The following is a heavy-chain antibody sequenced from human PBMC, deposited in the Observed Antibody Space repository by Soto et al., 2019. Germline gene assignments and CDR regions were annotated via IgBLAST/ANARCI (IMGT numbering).Heavy chain of an antibody. Sequence: QLLQSGGGLVQPGGSLRLSCAASGFTFGTTDMSWVRQAPGEGLEWVSTIDGSGGITYYADSVKGRFTISRDNSRNTVDLQMNSLRGDDTALYYCVKNSGWFNTWGQGALVTVSS. J-gene: IGHJ5*02. D-gene: IGHD3-10*01. CDR2: IDGSGGIT. CDR3: VKNSGWFNT. V-gene: IGHV3-23*01. CDR1: GFTFGTTD.